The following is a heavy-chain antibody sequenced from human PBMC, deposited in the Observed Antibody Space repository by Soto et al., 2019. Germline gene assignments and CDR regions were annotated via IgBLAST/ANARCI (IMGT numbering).Heavy chain of an antibody. Sequence: EESLKISCKASGYNFTAYWIHWVRQMPGKGLEWLGKIDPSDSYTNYSPSFEGHVTISTDNSITTAYLQWSSLRASDTALYFCARVHKNWFDSWAQGTMVSVSS. J-gene: IGHJ5*01. V-gene: IGHV5-10-1*01. CDR3: ARVHKNWFDS. CDR2: IDPSDSYT. CDR1: GYNFTAYW.